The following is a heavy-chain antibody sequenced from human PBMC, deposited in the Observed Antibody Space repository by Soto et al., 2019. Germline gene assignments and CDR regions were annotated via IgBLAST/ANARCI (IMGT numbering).Heavy chain of an antibody. Sequence: PSETLSLTCAVYGGSFRGYYWSWIRQPPGKGLEWIGEINHSGSTNYNPSLKSRVTISVDTSKNQFSLKLSSVTAADTAVYYCARHGRYYDSSGYYRFWFDPWGQGTLVTVSS. CDR2: INHSGST. CDR3: ARHGRYYDSSGYYRFWFDP. V-gene: IGHV4-34*01. D-gene: IGHD3-22*01. CDR1: GGSFRGYY. J-gene: IGHJ5*02.